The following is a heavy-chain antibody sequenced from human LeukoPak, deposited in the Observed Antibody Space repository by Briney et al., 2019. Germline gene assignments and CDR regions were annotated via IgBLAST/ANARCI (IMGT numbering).Heavy chain of an antibody. CDR1: GGSIDSSYY. J-gene: IGHJ4*02. Sequence: SETLSLTCTVSGGSIDSSYYWTWIRQPAGKGLEWIGRIYPTGTTNYNPSLKSRVTISLDTSENQFSLRLSSVTAADTAVYYCVEVFENWGQGTLVTVSS. CDR3: VEVFEN. D-gene: IGHD1-1*01. CDR2: IYPTGTT. V-gene: IGHV4-4*07.